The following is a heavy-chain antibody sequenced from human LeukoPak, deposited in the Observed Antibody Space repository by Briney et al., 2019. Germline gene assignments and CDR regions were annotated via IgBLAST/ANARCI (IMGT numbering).Heavy chain of an antibody. Sequence: ASVKVSCKASGYTFTSYGISWVRQAPGQGLEWMGWISAYNGNTNYAQKLQGRVTMTTGTSTSTAYMELRSLRSDDTAVYYCARVGIQPSQSKYYYYYYYMDVWGKGTTVTVSS. J-gene: IGHJ6*03. CDR3: ARVGIQPSQSKYYYYYYYMDV. CDR2: ISAYNGNT. V-gene: IGHV1-18*01. D-gene: IGHD5-18*01. CDR1: GYTFTSYG.